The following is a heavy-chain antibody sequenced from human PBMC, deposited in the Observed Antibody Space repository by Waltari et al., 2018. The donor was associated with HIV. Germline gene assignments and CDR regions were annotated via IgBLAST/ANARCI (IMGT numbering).Heavy chain of an antibody. CDR2: IYYSGST. V-gene: IGHV4-31*03. J-gene: IGHJ4*02. CDR1: GGSISSGGYY. D-gene: IGHD3-3*01. Sequence: QVQLQESGPGLVKPSQTLSLTCTVSGGSISSGGYYWSWIRQHPGKGLEWIGYIYYSGSTYYNPSLKSRVTISVDTSKNQFSLKLSSVTAADTAVYYCARAFPEPPIWSGYCYYFDYWGQGTLVTVSS. CDR3: ARAFPEPPIWSGYCYYFDY.